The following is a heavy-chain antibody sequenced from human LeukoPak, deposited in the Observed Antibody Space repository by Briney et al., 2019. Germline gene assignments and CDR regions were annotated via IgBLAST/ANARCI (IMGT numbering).Heavy chain of an antibody. D-gene: IGHD3-3*01. CDR1: GGSISSSSYY. CDR3: AREGYDFWTRNWFDP. J-gene: IGHJ5*02. V-gene: IGHV4-39*02. CDR2: IYYSGST. Sequence: KPSETLSLTCTVSGGSISSSSYYWGWIRQPPGKGLEWIGSIYYSGSTYYNPSLKSRVTISVDTSKNQFSLKLSSVTAADTAVYYCAREGYDFWTRNWFDPWGQGTLVTVSS.